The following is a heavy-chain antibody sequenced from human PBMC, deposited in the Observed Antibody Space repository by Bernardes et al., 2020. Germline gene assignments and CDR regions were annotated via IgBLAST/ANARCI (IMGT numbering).Heavy chain of an antibody. CDR3: AKDKGVVVVAATGGFDY. CDR2: ISGSGGGT. D-gene: IGHD2-15*01. V-gene: IGHV3-23*01. J-gene: IGHJ4*02. CDR1: GFTFSSYA. Sequence: GGSLRLCCAASGFTFSSYAMSWVRQAPGKGLEWVSAISGSGGGTYYADSVKGRITISRDNSKNTLYLQMNSLRAEDTAVYYCAKDKGVVVVAATGGFDYWGQGTLVTVSS.